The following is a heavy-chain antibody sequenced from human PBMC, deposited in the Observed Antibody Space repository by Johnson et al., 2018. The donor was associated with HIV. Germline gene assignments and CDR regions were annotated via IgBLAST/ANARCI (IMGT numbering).Heavy chain of an antibody. CDR3: AIDQSSRQAFDI. Sequence: QVQLVESGGGVVQPGRSLRLSCAASGFTFSSYAMHWVRQAPGKGLEWVAVISYDGSNKYYADSVKGRFTISRDNSKNTLYLQMNSLRAEDTAVYYCAIDQSSRQAFDIWGQGTMVTVSS. CDR1: GFTFSSYA. V-gene: IGHV3-30*04. J-gene: IGHJ3*02. D-gene: IGHD6-6*01. CDR2: ISYDGSNK.